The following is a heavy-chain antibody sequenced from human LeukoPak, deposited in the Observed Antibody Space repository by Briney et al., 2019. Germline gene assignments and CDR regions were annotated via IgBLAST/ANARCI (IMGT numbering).Heavy chain of an antibody. J-gene: IGHJ2*01. D-gene: IGHD6-13*01. V-gene: IGHV1-18*01. CDR1: GYTFTSYG. CDR2: ISVYNGNT. CDR3: ARGSSWCRSFDWYFDL. Sequence: ASVKVSCKASGYTFTSYGISWVRQAPGQGLEWMGWISVYNGNTNYAQKLQGRVTMTTDTSTSTAYMELRSLRSDDTAVYYCARGSSWCRSFDWYFDLWGRGTLVTVSS.